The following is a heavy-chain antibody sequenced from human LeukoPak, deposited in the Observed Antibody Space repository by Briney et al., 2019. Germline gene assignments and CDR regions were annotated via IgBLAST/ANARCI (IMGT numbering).Heavy chain of an antibody. Sequence: SETLSLTCAVYGGSFSGYYWSWIRQPPGKGLEWIGEINHSGSTNYNPSLKSRVTISVDTSKDQFSLKLSSVTAADTAVYYCARGSRWFDPWGQGTLVTVSS. J-gene: IGHJ5*02. CDR3: ARGSRWFDP. CDR2: INHSGST. V-gene: IGHV4-34*01. CDR1: GGSFSGYY.